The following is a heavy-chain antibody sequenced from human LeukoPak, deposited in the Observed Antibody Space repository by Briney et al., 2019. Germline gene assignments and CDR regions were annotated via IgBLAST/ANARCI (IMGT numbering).Heavy chain of an antibody. CDR1: GFTFSSYS. J-gene: IGHJ5*02. CDR2: ISSSSSYI. D-gene: IGHD4-17*01. Sequence: GGSLRLSCAASGFTFSSYSMNWVRRAPGKGLEWVSSISSSSSYIYYADSVKGRFTISRDNAKNSLYLQMNSLRAEDTAVYYCARSSTVTYNWFDPWGQGTLVTVSS. CDR3: ARSSTVTYNWFDP. V-gene: IGHV3-21*01.